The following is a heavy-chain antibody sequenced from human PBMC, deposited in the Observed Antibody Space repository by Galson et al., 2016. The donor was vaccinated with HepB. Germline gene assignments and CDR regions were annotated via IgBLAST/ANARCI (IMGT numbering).Heavy chain of an antibody. Sequence: SLRLSCAASGFSFSKYWMHWVRQAPGKGLVWVSRVNIDESATDYADSVKGRFTISRDNAKKTLYLQMNSLRVEDTAMYYCVRASSAWYYYFDNWGQGTLLSVSS. CDR1: GFSFSKYW. CDR3: VRASSAWYYYFDN. V-gene: IGHV3-74*01. CDR2: VNIDESAT. D-gene: IGHD6-19*01. J-gene: IGHJ4*02.